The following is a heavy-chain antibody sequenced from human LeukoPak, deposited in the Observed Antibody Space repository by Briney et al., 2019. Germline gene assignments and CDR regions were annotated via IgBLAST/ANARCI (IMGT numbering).Heavy chain of an antibody. D-gene: IGHD1-26*01. V-gene: IGHV1-8*01. CDR1: GYTFTSYD. CDR3: AASSGSYLLYFDY. CDR2: MNPNSGNT. Sequence: ASVKVSCKASGYTFTSYDINWVRQATGQGLEWMGWMNPNSGNTGYAQKFQGRVTMTRNTSISTAYMELSSLRSEDTAVYYCAASSGSYLLYFDYWGQGTLVTVSS. J-gene: IGHJ4*02.